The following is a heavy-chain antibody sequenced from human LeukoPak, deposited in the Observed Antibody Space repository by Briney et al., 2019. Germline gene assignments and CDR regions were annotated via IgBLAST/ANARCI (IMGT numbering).Heavy chain of an antibody. J-gene: IGHJ6*03. V-gene: IGHV4-4*02. Sequence: TSGTLSLTCAVSGGSISSSNWWSWVRQPPGKGLEWIGEIYHSGSTNYNPSLKSRVTISVDKSKNQFSLKLSSVTAADTAVYYCARSKVVFGYYYYMDVWGKGTTVTVSS. CDR2: IYHSGST. CDR3: ARSKVVFGYYYYMDV. CDR1: GGSISSSNW. D-gene: IGHD2-21*01.